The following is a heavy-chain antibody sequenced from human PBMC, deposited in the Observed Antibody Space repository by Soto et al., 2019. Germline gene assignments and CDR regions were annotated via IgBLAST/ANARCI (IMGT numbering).Heavy chain of an antibody. CDR3: ARVGSSGWFPDY. J-gene: IGHJ4*02. V-gene: IGHV4-59*11. D-gene: IGHD6-19*01. Sequence: ASETLSLTCTVSGGSISGHYWIWIRQSPTKGLEWIGHIFYSGNTNYNPSLKSRVTLSADTSKNQFSLRLSSVTAADTAVYYCARVGSSGWFPDYWGQGILVTVSS. CDR1: GGSISGHY. CDR2: IFYSGNT.